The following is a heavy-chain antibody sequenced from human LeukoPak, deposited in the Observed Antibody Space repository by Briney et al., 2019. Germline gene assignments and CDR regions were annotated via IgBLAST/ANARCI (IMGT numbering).Heavy chain of an antibody. J-gene: IGHJ3*02. CDR1: GGSISSYY. V-gene: IGHV4-59*08. Sequence: PSETLSLTCTVSGGSISSYYWSWIRQPPGKGLEWIGYIYYSGSTNYNPSLKSRVTISVDTSKNQFSLELSFVTAADTAVYYCARTWDAFDIWGQGTMVTVSS. CDR3: ARTWDAFDI. CDR2: IYYSGST.